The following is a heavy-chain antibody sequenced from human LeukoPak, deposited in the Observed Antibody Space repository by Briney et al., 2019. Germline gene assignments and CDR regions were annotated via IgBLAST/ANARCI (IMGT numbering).Heavy chain of an antibody. CDR2: IIPIFGTA. V-gene: IGHV1-69*06. CDR1: GGTFSSYA. J-gene: IGHJ4*02. CDR3: AKGGAMIVGLPFDY. Sequence: SVNVSCKASGGTFSSYAISGVRQAPGQGLEGMGGIIPIFGTANYAQKFQGRVTITADKSTSTAYMELSSLRSEDTAVYYCAKGGAMIVGLPFDYWGQGTLVTVSS. D-gene: IGHD3-22*01.